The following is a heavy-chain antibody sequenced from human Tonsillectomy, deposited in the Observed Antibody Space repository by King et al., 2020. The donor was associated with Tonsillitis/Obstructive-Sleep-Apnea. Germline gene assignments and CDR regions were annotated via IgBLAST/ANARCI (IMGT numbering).Heavy chain of an antibody. Sequence: QLVQSGAEVKKPGSSVKVSCKASGGTFSSYAISWVRQAPGQGLEWMGGIIPIFGTANYAQKVQGRVTMTADESTSTAYMELSSLRSEDTAVTYCARAGFGGYLYYWGQGTLVTVSS. D-gene: IGHD2-15*01. CDR3: ARAGFGGYLYY. V-gene: IGHV1-69*12. CDR1: GGTFSSYA. J-gene: IGHJ4*02. CDR2: IIPIFGTA.